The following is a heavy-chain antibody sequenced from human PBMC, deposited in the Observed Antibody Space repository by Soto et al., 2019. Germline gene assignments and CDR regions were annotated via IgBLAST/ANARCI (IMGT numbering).Heavy chain of an antibody. Sequence: QVQLQESGPGLVKPSETLSLTCTVSGGSVSSGNYYWSWIRQPPGKGLEWIGYFYYTGSINYNPSFHSRVTIFIDSSKHQFSLRLSSVTPADTAVYYCPSSMFYTNRSYYSSFEYWGQGTLVTASS. CDR3: PSSMFYTNRSYYSSFEY. J-gene: IGHJ4*02. D-gene: IGHD3-22*01. CDR1: GGSVSSGNYY. V-gene: IGHV4-61*01. CDR2: FYYTGSI.